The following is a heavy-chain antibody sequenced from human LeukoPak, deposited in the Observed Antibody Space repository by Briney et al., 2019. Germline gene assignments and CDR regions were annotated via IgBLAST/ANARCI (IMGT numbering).Heavy chain of an antibody. CDR2: IRYDGNE. CDR1: GFTFSSYG. Sequence: GGSLRLSCVASGFTFSSYGIHWVRQAPGKGLEWVSFIRYDGNEYYADSVKGRFTISRDNAKNSLYLQMNSLRAEDTAVYYCARDDNDFWSGPCYWGQGTLVTVSS. D-gene: IGHD3-3*01. V-gene: IGHV3-30*02. CDR3: ARDDNDFWSGPCY. J-gene: IGHJ4*02.